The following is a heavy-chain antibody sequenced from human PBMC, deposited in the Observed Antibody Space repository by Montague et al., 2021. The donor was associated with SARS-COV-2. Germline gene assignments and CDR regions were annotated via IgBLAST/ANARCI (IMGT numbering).Heavy chain of an antibody. CDR1: GFSLNTPEVA. CDR2: IYGGDEK. D-gene: IGHD3-16*01. Sequence: PALVKPTQTLTLTCTFSGFSLNTPEVAVGWIRQPPGKALEWLALIYGGDEKRYGPSLQSRLTITRDTSKSQVVLTMTNMDPVDTATYYCAHFGYYYYYGMDVWGQGTTVTVSS. J-gene: IGHJ6*02. V-gene: IGHV2-5*05. CDR3: AHFGYYYYYGMDV.